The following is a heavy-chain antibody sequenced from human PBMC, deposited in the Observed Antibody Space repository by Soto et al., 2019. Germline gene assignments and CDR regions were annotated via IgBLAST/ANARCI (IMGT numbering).Heavy chain of an antibody. D-gene: IGHD1-26*01. J-gene: IGHJ5*02. CDR3: ATQEVGGSYVYTFDP. Sequence: QLQLQESGPGLVKPSETLSLTCTVSGGSISSSNYYWGWIRQPPGKGLEWIGSIYYSGSTYYNPSLKSRVTISVDTSKSPSSLKLSSVTAADTAVYYCATQEVGGSYVYTFDPWGQGTLVTVSS. CDR2: IYYSGST. V-gene: IGHV4-39*01. CDR1: GGSISSSNYY.